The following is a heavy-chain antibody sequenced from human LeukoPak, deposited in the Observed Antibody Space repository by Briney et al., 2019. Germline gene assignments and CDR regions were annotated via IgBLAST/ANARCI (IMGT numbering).Heavy chain of an antibody. J-gene: IGHJ4*02. Sequence: GGSLRLSCVASGLTFSKAWMSWVRLAPGKGLEWVGRIKSKTDGGTIEYAAPVKGRFTISRDDSKNTLYLQMNSLKTEDTAVYYCTTDQRGYVLFDYWGQGTLVTASS. V-gene: IGHV3-15*01. CDR2: IKSKTDGGTI. CDR1: GLTFSKAW. D-gene: IGHD5-12*01. CDR3: TTDQRGYVLFDY.